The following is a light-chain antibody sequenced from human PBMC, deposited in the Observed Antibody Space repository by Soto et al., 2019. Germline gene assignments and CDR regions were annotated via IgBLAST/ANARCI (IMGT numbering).Light chain of an antibody. V-gene: IGLV2-23*02. CDR1: SSDVGSYNL. J-gene: IGLJ2*01. CDR3: CSYAGSSTSVV. CDR2: EVS. Sequence: QYVLTQPASVSGSPGQSITISCTGTSSDVGSYNLVSWYQQHPGKAPKLMIYEVSKRPSGVSNRFSGSKSGNMASLTISGLQAEDEADYYCCSYAGSSTSVVFGGGTKLTVL.